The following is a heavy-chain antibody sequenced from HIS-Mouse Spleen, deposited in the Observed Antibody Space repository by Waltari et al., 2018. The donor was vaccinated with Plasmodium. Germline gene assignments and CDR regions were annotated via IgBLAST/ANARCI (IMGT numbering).Heavy chain of an antibody. CDR2: IYSGCST. CDR1: GFTVSSNY. D-gene: IGHD1-26*01. V-gene: IGHV3-66*01. J-gene: IGHJ4*02. Sequence: EVQLVESGGGLVQPGGSLRLSCAASGFTVSSNYMSWVRQAPGKGLEGGSVIYSGCSTHYADSVKGRFTISRDNSKNTLYLQMNSLRAEDTAVYYCATPRVGGSYFDYWGQGTLVTVSS. CDR3: ATPRVGGSYFDY.